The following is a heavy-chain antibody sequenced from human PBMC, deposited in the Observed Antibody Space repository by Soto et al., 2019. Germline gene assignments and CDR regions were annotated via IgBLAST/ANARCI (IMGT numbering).Heavy chain of an antibody. CDR1: GGSISRGDFY. D-gene: IGHD2-8*02. CDR3: ARDKITGLFDY. J-gene: IGHJ4*02. CDR2: IYYSGRT. V-gene: IGHV4-30-4*01. Sequence: SETLSLTCTVSGGSISRGDFYWNWIRQPPGKGLEWIGYIYYSGRTYHNPSLKSRVTTSVDTSRDQFSLKLSSVTAADTAVYYCARDKITGLFDYWGQGTLVTVPS.